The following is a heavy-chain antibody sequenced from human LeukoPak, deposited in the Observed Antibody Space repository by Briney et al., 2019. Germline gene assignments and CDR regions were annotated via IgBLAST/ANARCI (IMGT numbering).Heavy chain of an antibody. CDR1: GFIVSNNY. J-gene: IGHJ4*02. D-gene: IGHD3-9*01. CDR3: VSHSDPLTTYSFDY. CDR2: IHSDGNT. Sequence: GGSLRLSCAASGFIVSNNYMTWVRQAPGKGLEWVSIIHSDGNTYYADSVRGRFTVSRDNSKNTVSLEMNSLRAGDTAMYYCVSHSDPLTTYSFDYWGQGTRVTASS. V-gene: IGHV3-53*01.